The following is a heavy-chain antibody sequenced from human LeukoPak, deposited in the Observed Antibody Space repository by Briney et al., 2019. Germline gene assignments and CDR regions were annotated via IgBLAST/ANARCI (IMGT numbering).Heavy chain of an antibody. V-gene: IGHV4-59*01. D-gene: IGHD5-12*01. Sequence: SETLSLTCTVSGGSISSYYWSWIRQPPGKGLEWIGYIYYSGSTNYNPSLKSRVTISVDTSKNQFSLKLSSVTAADTAVYYCARGGGYSGYDLVVNWGQGTLVIVSS. CDR2: IYYSGST. CDR1: GGSISSYY. J-gene: IGHJ4*02. CDR3: ARGGGYSGYDLVVN.